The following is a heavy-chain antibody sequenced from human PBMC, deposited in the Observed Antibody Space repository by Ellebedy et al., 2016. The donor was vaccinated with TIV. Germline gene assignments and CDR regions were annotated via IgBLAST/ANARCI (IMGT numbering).Heavy chain of an antibody. J-gene: IGHJ6*02. CDR1: GFTFSSYA. Sequence: GESLKISXAASGFTFSSYAMHWVRQAPGKGLEWVAVISYDGSNKYYADSVKGRFTISRDNSKNTLYLQMNSLRAEDTAVYYCARAPGRGVIPGDVWGQGTTVTVSS. CDR3: ARAPGRGVIPGDV. D-gene: IGHD3-10*01. V-gene: IGHV3-30-3*01. CDR2: ISYDGSNK.